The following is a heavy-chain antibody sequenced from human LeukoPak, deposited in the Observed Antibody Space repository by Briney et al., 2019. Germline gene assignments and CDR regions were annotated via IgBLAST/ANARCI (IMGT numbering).Heavy chain of an antibody. V-gene: IGHV4-34*01. Sequence: PSGTLSLTCAVYGGPFSGYYWTWIRQSPGKGLEWIGEINPGESTNYNPSLRGRVTISVDTSKNQFSLKLSSVTAADTAVYYCARRTVRVVKQQLGTHYYYYGMDVWGKGTTVTVSS. J-gene: IGHJ6*04. CDR1: GGPFSGYY. CDR3: ARRTVRVVKQQLGTHYYYYGMDV. D-gene: IGHD6-13*01. CDR2: INPGEST.